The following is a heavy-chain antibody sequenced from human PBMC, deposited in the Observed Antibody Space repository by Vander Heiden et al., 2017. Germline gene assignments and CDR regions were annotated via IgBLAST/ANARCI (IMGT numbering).Heavy chain of an antibody. CDR3: AKDGALLYGDWPRGGYFDY. V-gene: IGHV3-23*01. D-gene: IGHD3-9*01. J-gene: IGHJ4*02. CDR1: GFTFSSYA. Sequence: EVQLLESGGGLVQPGGSLRLSCSASGFTFSSYAMGWVRQSPGKGLEWVSASSGSGGSTYYADSVKGRGTISRDNSKNTLYLQMNSLRAEETAVYYCAKDGALLYGDWPRGGYFDYWGQGTLVTVYS. CDR2: SSGSGGST.